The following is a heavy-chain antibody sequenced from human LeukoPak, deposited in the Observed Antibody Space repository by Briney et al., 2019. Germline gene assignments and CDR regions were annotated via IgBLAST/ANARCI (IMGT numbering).Heavy chain of an antibody. CDR2: ISTYNGNT. J-gene: IGHJ4*02. CDR1: GYTFTSYG. Sequence: ASVTVSCKASGYTFTSYGISWVRQAPGQGLEWMGWISTYNGNTNYAQKVQGRVTMTTDTSTSTAYMELRSLRSDDTAVYYCARDYSSGWPNFDYWGQGTLVTVSS. CDR3: ARDYSSGWPNFDY. V-gene: IGHV1-18*01. D-gene: IGHD6-19*01.